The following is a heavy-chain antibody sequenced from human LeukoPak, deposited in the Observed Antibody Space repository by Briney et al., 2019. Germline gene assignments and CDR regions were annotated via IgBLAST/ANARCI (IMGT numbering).Heavy chain of an antibody. Sequence: GGSLRLSCAASGFTFSSYAMSWVRQAPGKGLEWVSAISGSGGSTYYADSVKGRFTISRNNSKNTLYLQMNSLRAEDTAVYYCAKDHPSTIYGSGSYRAFDIWGQGTMVTVSS. CDR1: GFTFSSYA. CDR2: ISGSGGST. D-gene: IGHD3-10*01. CDR3: AKDHPSTIYGSGSYRAFDI. J-gene: IGHJ3*02. V-gene: IGHV3-23*01.